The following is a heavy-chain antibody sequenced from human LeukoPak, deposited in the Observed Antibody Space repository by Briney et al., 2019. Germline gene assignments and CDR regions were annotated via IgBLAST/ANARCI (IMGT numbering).Heavy chain of an antibody. CDR1: GGSISTYY. Sequence: PSETLSLTCTVSGGSISTYYWSWIRQPPGKGLEWIGYGYYSGSTNYNPSLKSRVTISVDTSKNQFSLRLSSVTAADTAVYYCARSADGVVRGPPPSSYYYVDFGAKGTTVTAS. CDR2: GYYSGST. D-gene: IGHD3-10*01. J-gene: IGHJ6*03. CDR3: ARSADGVVRGPPPSSYYYVDF. V-gene: IGHV4-59*01.